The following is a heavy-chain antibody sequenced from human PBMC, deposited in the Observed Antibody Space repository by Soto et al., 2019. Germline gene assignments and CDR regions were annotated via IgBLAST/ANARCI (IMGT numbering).Heavy chain of an antibody. D-gene: IGHD3-22*01. CDR1: GGSISSYY. V-gene: IGHV4-59*12. J-gene: IGHJ6*02. Sequence: SETLSLTCTVSGGSISSYYWSWIRQPPGKGLEWIGYIYHSGSSNYNPSLKSRVTISVDTSKNQFSLKLSSVTAADTAVYYCARWDLLRDYYDSSGPPTSMDVWGQGTTVTVSS. CDR3: ARWDLLRDYYDSSGPPTSMDV. CDR2: IYHSGSS.